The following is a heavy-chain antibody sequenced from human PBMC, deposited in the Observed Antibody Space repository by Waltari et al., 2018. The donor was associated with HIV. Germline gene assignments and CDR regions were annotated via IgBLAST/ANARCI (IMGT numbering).Heavy chain of an antibody. V-gene: IGHV3-23*01. D-gene: IGHD6-6*01. Sequence: EVQLLESGGGLVQPGGSLRLSCAASGFTFSSYAMSWVRQAPGKGLEWVSAISGSGGSTYYADSGKGRFTISRDNSKNTLYLQMNSLRAEDTAVYYCAKVEYSSSSGENWGQGTLVTVSS. CDR3: AKVEYSSSSGEN. CDR2: ISGSGGST. CDR1: GFTFSSYA. J-gene: IGHJ4*02.